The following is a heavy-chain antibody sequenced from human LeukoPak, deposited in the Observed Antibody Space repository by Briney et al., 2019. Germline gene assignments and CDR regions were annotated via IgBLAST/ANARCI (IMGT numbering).Heavy chain of an antibody. CDR3: ASTRLKMTTVTGFDY. CDR2: ISSSSSTI. Sequence: GGSLRLSCAASGFTFSSYAMNWVRQAPGKGLEWVSYISSSSSTIYYADSVKGRSTISRDNAKNSLYLQMNSLRAEDTAVYYCASTRLKMTTVTGFDYWGQGTLVTVSS. V-gene: IGHV3-48*01. CDR1: GFTFSSYA. J-gene: IGHJ4*02. D-gene: IGHD4-17*01.